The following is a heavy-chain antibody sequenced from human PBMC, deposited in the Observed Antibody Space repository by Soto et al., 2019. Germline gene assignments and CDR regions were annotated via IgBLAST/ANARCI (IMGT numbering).Heavy chain of an antibody. CDR3: AKDLGRGVIMPYNWFDP. J-gene: IGHJ5*02. CDR2: ISGSGGST. D-gene: IGHD3-10*01. V-gene: IGHV3-23*01. Sequence: GGSLRLSCAASGFTFSSYAMSWVRQAPGKGLEWVSAISGSGGSTYYADSVKGRFTISRDNSKNTLYLQMNSLRAEDTAVYYCAKDLGRGVIMPYNWFDPWGQGTLVTVSS. CDR1: GFTFSSYA.